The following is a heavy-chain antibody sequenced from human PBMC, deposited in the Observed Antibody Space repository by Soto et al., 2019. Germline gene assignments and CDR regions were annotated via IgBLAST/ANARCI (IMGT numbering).Heavy chain of an antibody. Sequence: PGGSLRLSCAASGFTFSSYAMSWVRQAPGKGLEWVSAISGSGGSTYYADSVKGRFTISRDNSKNTLYPQMNSLRAEDTAVYYCAKVSEFEEPEYYFDYWGQGTLVTVSS. V-gene: IGHV3-23*01. CDR2: ISGSGGST. CDR1: GFTFSSYA. J-gene: IGHJ4*02. CDR3: AKVSEFEEPEYYFDY. D-gene: IGHD3-3*01.